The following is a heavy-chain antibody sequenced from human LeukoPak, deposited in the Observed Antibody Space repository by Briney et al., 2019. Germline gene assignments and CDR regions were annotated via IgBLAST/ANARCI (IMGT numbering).Heavy chain of an antibody. V-gene: IGHV3-21*01. CDR3: ARGSRNSGSTHDFDY. D-gene: IGHD3-10*01. CDR1: GFTFSSYS. Sequence: GGSLRLSCAASGFTFSSYSMNWVRQAPGKGLEWVSSISSSSSYIYYADSVKGRITISRDNARKSLYLQMNSLRAEDTAVYYCARGSRNSGSTHDFDYWGQGTLVTVSS. CDR2: ISSSSSYI. J-gene: IGHJ4*02.